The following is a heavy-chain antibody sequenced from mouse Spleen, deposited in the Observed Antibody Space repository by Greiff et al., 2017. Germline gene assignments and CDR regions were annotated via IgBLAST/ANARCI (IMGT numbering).Heavy chain of an antibody. D-gene: IGHD2-14*01. Sequence: EVMLVESGGGLVKPGGSLKLSCAASGFTFSSYAMSWVRQTPEKRLEWVATISSGGSYTYYPDSVKGRFTISRDNAKNTLYLQMSSLRSEDTAMYYCARHRYYFDYWGQGTTLTVSS. CDR1: GFTFSSYA. CDR3: ARHRYYFDY. J-gene: IGHJ2*01. V-gene: IGHV5-9-3*01. CDR2: ISSGGSYT.